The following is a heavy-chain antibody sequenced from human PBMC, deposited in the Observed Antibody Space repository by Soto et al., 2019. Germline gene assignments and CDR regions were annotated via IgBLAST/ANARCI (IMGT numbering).Heavy chain of an antibody. CDR3: ARDTGDGTFDF. J-gene: IGHJ4*02. V-gene: IGHV1-3*01. D-gene: IGHD7-27*01. CDR1: GYTFSSYA. Sequence: ASVKVSCKASGYTFSSYAMHWVRQAPGQRLEWMGWINAGYGNTKSSQKFQDRVTISRDTSASTAYMELTSLRSEDTAVYYCARDTGDGTFDFWGQATLVTVSS. CDR2: INAGYGNT.